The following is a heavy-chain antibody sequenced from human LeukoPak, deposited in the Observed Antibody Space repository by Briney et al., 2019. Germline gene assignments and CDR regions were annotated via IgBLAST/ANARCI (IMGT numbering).Heavy chain of an antibody. D-gene: IGHD2-8*01. Sequence: GGSLRLSCAASGFTFSSYAMSWVRQAPGKGLEWVSAISGSGGSTYYADSVKGRFTISRDNSKNTLYLQMNSLRAEDTGVYYCAKGIVLMVYATLDYWGQGTLVTVSS. CDR3: AKGIVLMVYATLDY. CDR2: ISGSGGST. V-gene: IGHV3-23*01. CDR1: GFTFSSYA. J-gene: IGHJ4*02.